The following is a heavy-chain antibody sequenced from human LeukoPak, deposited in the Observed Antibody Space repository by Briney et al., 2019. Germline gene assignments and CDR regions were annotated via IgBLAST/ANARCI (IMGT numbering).Heavy chain of an antibody. D-gene: IGHD2-2*02. CDR3: AKDCSSTSCYRNY. V-gene: IGHV3-30*02. CDR2: IRYDGSNK. Sequence: GGSLRLSCAASGFTFSSYGMHWVRQAPGKGLEWVAFIRYDGSNKYYADSVKGRFTISRDNSKNTLYLQMNSLRAEDTAVYYCAKDCSSTSCYRNYWGGGTLVTVSS. CDR1: GFTFSSYG. J-gene: IGHJ4*02.